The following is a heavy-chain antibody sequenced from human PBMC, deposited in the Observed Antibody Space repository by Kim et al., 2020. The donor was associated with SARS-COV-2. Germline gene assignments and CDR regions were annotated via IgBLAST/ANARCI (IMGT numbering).Heavy chain of an antibody. Sequence: GGSLRLSCTASGFTFGDYAMSWFRQAPGKGLEWVGFIRSKAYGGTTEYAASVKGRFTISRDDSKSIAYLQMNSLKTEDTAVYYCTRDRYCSGGSCYSGGFFVSDYYYGIDVCGQGTTVTVSS. CDR3: TRDRYCSGGSCYSGGFFVSDYYYGIDV. CDR2: IRSKAYGGTT. CDR1: GFTFGDYA. D-gene: IGHD2-15*01. V-gene: IGHV3-49*03. J-gene: IGHJ6*02.